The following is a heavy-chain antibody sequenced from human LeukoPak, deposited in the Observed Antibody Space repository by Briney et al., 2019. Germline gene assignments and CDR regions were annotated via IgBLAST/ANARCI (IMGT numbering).Heavy chain of an antibody. Sequence: GGSLRLSCAASGFTFSSYAMSWVRQAPGKGLEWVSAISGSGGSTYYADSVKGRFTTSRDNSKNMLYLQMNSLSAEDTAVYYCAKNFGPGKAFYDHWGQGTLVTVSS. D-gene: IGHD3/OR15-3a*01. V-gene: IGHV3-23*01. CDR2: ISGSGGST. J-gene: IGHJ4*02. CDR1: GFTFSSYA. CDR3: AKNFGPGKAFYDH.